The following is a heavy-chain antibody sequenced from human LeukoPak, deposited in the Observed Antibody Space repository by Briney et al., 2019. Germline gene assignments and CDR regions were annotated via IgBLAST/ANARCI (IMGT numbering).Heavy chain of an antibody. J-gene: IGHJ5*02. D-gene: IGHD3-10*01. V-gene: IGHV3-7*01. CDR2: IKQDGSEK. Sequence: SGGSLRLSCAASGFTFSSYWMSWVRQAPGKGLEWVANIKQDGSEKYYVDSVKGRFTISRDNAKNSLYLQMNSLRAEDTAVYYCARDAFFPLSGSYSPWGQGTLVTVSS. CDR1: GFTFSSYW. CDR3: ARDAFFPLSGSYSP.